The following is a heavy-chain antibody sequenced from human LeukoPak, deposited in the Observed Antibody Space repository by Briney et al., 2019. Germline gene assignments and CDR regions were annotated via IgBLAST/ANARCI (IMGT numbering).Heavy chain of an antibody. D-gene: IGHD3-9*01. J-gene: IGHJ4*02. CDR1: GFIFSSYW. V-gene: IGHV3-74*01. CDR3: ARDMTGNVADY. CDR2: INSDGTIT. Sequence: PGGSLRRSCAASGFIFSSYWMHWVRQIPGKGLVWVSRINSDGTITNYADSVKGRFTISRDSAKNTVYLQMNSLTAEDTAVYYCARDMTGNVADYWGQGTLVTVSS.